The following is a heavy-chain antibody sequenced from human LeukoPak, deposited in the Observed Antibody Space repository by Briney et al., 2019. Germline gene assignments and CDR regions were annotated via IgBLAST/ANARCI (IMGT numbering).Heavy chain of an antibody. CDR3: ARGPHWDPHFDY. V-gene: IGHV3-43*01. CDR1: GFTFDDYT. D-gene: IGHD7-27*01. Sequence: GGSLRLSCAASGFTFDDYTMHWVRQAPGKGLEWVSFISWDGGSTYYADSVKGRFTISRDNSKNSLYLQMNSLRSDDTAVYYCARGPHWDPHFDYWGQGTLVTVSS. CDR2: ISWDGGST. J-gene: IGHJ4*02.